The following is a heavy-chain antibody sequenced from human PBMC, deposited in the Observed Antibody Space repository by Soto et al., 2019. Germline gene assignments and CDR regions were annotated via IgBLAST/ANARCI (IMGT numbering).Heavy chain of an antibody. D-gene: IGHD3-10*01. V-gene: IGHV1-69*13. CDR1: GGTFSSYA. CDR3: ATRGEYAPNCFDS. CDR2: IIPIFGTA. J-gene: IGHJ5*01. Sequence: GASVKVSCKASGGTFSSYAISWVRQAPGQGLEWMGGIIPIFGTANYAQKFQGRVTITADESTSTAYMELSSLRSEDTAVYYCATRGEYAPNCFDSWGQGTLVTVSS.